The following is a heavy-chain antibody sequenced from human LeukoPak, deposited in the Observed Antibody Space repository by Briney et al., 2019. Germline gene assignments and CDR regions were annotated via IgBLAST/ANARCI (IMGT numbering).Heavy chain of an antibody. V-gene: IGHV3-53*01. Sequence: GGSLRLSCAASGFTVSNNYMSWVRQAPGKGLEWVSVIYSGGSTYYADSVKGRFTISRDNSKNTLHLQMNSLRAEDTAVYYCARGGVSMIVPILWGQGTLVTVPS. CDR1: GFTVSNNY. J-gene: IGHJ4*02. D-gene: IGHD3-10*01. CDR3: ARGGVSMIVPIL. CDR2: IYSGGST.